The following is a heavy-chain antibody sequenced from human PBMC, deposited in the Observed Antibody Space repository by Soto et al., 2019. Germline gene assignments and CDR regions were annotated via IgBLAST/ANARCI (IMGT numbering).Heavy chain of an antibody. CDR3: ARDTAARGYYYYGMDV. CDR2: IIAIFGTA. CDR1: GGTFSIYA. Sequence: QVQLVQSGAEVKKPGSSVKVSCQASGGTFSIYAISWVRQAPGQGLEWMGGIIAIFGTANYAQKFQGRVTITADKSTSTAYMELSSLRSEDTAVYYCARDTAARGYYYYGMDVWGQGTTVTVSS. D-gene: IGHD6-6*01. V-gene: IGHV1-69*06. J-gene: IGHJ6*02.